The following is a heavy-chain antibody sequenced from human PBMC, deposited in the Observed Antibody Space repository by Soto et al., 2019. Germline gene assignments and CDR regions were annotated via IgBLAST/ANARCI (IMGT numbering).Heavy chain of an antibody. CDR3: ARVGSYYYDSSGYYRANWFDP. CDR2: IKQDGSEK. CDR1: GFTFSSYC. Sequence: GSLRLSCAASGFTFSSYCMSWVRQAPGKGLEWVANIKQDGSEKYYVDSVKGRFTISRDNAKNSLYLQMNSLRAEDTAVYYCARVGSYYYDSSGYYRANWFDPWGQGTLVTVSS. J-gene: IGHJ5*02. V-gene: IGHV3-7*03. D-gene: IGHD3-22*01.